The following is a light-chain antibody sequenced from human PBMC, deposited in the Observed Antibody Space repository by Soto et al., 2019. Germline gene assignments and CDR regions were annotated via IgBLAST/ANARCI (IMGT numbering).Light chain of an antibody. J-gene: IGKJ5*01. Sequence: DIQMTQSPSSLYASVGDRVIITCRASQSISSYLNWYQQKPGKAPKLLIYAASSLQSGVPSRFSGSGSGTDFTLTISSLQPEDFATYYCQQSYSTPITFGQGTRLEI. CDR3: QQSYSTPIT. CDR2: AAS. CDR1: QSISSY. V-gene: IGKV1-39*01.